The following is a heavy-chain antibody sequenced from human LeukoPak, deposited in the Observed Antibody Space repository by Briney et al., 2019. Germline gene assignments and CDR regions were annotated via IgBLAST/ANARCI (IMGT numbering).Heavy chain of an antibody. V-gene: IGHV1-3*01. CDR1: GYTFTSYA. CDR2: INAGNGNT. CDR3: ARGYGASNAFDI. D-gene: IGHD4-17*01. Sequence: GASVKVSCKASGYTFTSYAMHWVRQAPGQRLEWMGWINAGNGNTKYSQKFQGRVTITRDTSASTAYMELSSLRSEDTAVYYCARGYGASNAFDIWGQGTMVTVSS. J-gene: IGHJ3*02.